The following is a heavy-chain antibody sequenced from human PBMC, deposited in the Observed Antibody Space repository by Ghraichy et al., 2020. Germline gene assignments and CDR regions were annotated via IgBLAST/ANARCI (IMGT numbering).Heavy chain of an antibody. D-gene: IGHD1-1*01. V-gene: IGHV4-39*07. CDR2: IYYSAST. CDR1: GGSITSSAYY. CDR3: AGQLELAYFDS. J-gene: IGHJ4*02. Sequence: SETLSLTCTVSGGSITSSAYYWGWIRQPPGKGLEWIGTIYYSASTYYNPSLKSRVTISVDTSKNQFSLKLSSVTAADTAVYYCAGQLELAYFDSWGQGTLVTVSP.